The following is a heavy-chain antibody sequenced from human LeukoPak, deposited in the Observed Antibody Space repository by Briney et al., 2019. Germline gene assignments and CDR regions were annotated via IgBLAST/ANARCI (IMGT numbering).Heavy chain of an antibody. CDR2: IYYSGST. D-gene: IGHD2-2*01. J-gene: IGHJ4*02. CDR1: GGSISSSSYY. CDR3: AGVLVSHFDY. Sequence: SETLSLTCTVSGGSISSSSYYWGWIRQPPGKGLEWIGSIYYSGSTYYNPSLKSRVTISVDTSKNQFSLKLSSVTAADTAVYYCAGVLVSHFDYWGQGTLVTVSS. V-gene: IGHV4-39*07.